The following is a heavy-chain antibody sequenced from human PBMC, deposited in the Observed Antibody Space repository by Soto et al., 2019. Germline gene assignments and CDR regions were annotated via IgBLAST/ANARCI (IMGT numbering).Heavy chain of an antibody. J-gene: IGHJ4*02. D-gene: IGHD3-3*01. CDR1: GFTFSSYG. CDR3: ARVYDFWSGLGY. V-gene: IGHV3-33*01. Sequence: QAQLVESGGGVVQPGRSLRLSCAASGFTFSSYGMHWVRQAPGKGLEWVAVIWYDGSNKYYADSVKGRFTISRDNSKNTLYLQMNSLRAEDTAVYYCARVYDFWSGLGYWGQGTLVTVSS. CDR2: IWYDGSNK.